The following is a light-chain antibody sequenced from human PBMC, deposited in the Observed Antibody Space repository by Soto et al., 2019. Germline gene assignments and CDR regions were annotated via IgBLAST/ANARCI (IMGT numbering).Light chain of an antibody. Sequence: EIVLTQSPRTLSLSPGEIATLSCRASQSVCSDYVAWYQHRSGQAPRLLFSGIFRRATGIPDRFSGSGSGTDFTLTINRLEPEDFAVYYCQKFGSSPRTFCQGTKV. CDR3: QKFGSSPRT. CDR2: GIF. V-gene: IGKV3-20*01. J-gene: IGKJ1*01. CDR1: QSVCSDY.